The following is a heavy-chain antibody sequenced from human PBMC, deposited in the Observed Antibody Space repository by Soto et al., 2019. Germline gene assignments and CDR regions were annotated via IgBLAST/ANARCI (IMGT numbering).Heavy chain of an antibody. D-gene: IGHD2-8*01. J-gene: IGHJ5*02. CDR2: INHSGST. CDR3: ARGLSRMVYAIVGNNWFDP. Sequence: PSETLSLTCAVYGGSFSGYYWSWIRQPPGKGLEWIGEINHSGSTNYNPSLKSRVTTSVDTSKNQFSLKLSSVTAADTAVYYCARGLSRMVYAIVGNNWFDPWGQGTLVTVSS. CDR1: GGSFSGYY. V-gene: IGHV4-34*01.